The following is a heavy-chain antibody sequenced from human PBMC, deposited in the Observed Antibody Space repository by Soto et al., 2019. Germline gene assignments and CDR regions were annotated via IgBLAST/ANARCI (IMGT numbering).Heavy chain of an antibody. Sequence: EVQLVESGGGLVQPGGSLRLSCAASGFTFSSYSMSWVRQAPGKGLEWVSYISSSSGTIYYADSVRGRFTISRDNAKNSLYLQMNSLRDEDTAVYYCARIFYGDYGIDYWGQGALVTVSS. CDR1: GFTFSSYS. J-gene: IGHJ4*02. CDR2: ISSSSGTI. CDR3: ARIFYGDYGIDY. D-gene: IGHD4-17*01. V-gene: IGHV3-48*02.